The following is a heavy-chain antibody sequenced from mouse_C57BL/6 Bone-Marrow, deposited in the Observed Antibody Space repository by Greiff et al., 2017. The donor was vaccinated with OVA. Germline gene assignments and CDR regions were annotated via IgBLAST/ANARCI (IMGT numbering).Heavy chain of an antibody. CDR3: ARHGSTVVATDWYFDV. CDR1: EYEFPSHD. Sequence: DVQLVESGGGLVQPGESLKLSCESNEYEFPSHDMSWVRKTPEKRLELVAAINSDGGSTYYPDTMERRFIISRDNTKKTLYLQMSSLRSEDTALYYCARHGSTVVATDWYFDVWGTGTTVTVSS. V-gene: IGHV5-2*01. CDR2: INSDGGST. J-gene: IGHJ1*03. D-gene: IGHD1-1*01.